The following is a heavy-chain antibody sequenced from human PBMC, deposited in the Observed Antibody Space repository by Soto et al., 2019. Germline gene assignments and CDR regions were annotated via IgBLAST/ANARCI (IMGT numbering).Heavy chain of an antibody. CDR3: ASEDTIFGVVIDPYAFDI. D-gene: IGHD3-3*01. Sequence: SETLSLTCTVSGGSISSYYWSWIRQPPGKGLEWIGYIYYSGSTNYNPSLKSRVTISVDTSKNQFSLELSSVTAAVTAVYYCASEDTIFGVVIDPYAFDIWGQGTMVTVSS. CDR1: GGSISSYY. V-gene: IGHV4-59*01. J-gene: IGHJ3*02. CDR2: IYYSGST.